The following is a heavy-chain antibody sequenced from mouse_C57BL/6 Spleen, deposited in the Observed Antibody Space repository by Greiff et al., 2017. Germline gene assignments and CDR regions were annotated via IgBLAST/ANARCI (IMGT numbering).Heavy chain of an antibody. CDR1: GYSITSGYY. CDR3: ARTLYYSNYGIDY. CDR2: ISYDGSN. V-gene: IGHV3-6*01. J-gene: IGHJ2*01. D-gene: IGHD2-5*01. Sequence: EVQLQESGPGLVKPSQSLSLTCSVTGYSITSGYYWNWIRQFPGNKLEWMGYISYDGSNNYNPSLKNRISITRDTSKNQFFLKLNSVTTEDTATYYCARTLYYSNYGIDYWGQGTTLTVSS.